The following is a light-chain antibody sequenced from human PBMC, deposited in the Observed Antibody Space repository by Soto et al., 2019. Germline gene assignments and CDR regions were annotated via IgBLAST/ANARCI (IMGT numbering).Light chain of an antibody. CDR3: QQYGSSPYT. V-gene: IGKV3-20*01. CDR1: QSVSSN. Sequence: EIVLTQSPGTLSMSPGERATLSCRASQSVSSNLAWYQQKPGQAPRLLIYGASTRATGIPDRFSGSGSGTDFTLTISRLEPEDFAVYYCQQYGSSPYTFGQGTKVDI. J-gene: IGKJ2*01. CDR2: GAS.